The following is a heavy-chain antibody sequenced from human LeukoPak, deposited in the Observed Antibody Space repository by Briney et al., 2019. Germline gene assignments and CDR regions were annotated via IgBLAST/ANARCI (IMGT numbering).Heavy chain of an antibody. CDR2: INPNSGGT. V-gene: IGHV1-2*02. Sequence: VASVKVSCKASGYTFTGYYMHWVRPAPGQGLEWMGWINPNSGGTNYAQKFQGRVTMTRDTSISTAYMELSRLRSDDTAVYYCARRKQWLYFDYWGQGTLVTVSS. CDR3: ARRKQWLYFDY. D-gene: IGHD6-19*01. J-gene: IGHJ4*02. CDR1: GYTFTGYY.